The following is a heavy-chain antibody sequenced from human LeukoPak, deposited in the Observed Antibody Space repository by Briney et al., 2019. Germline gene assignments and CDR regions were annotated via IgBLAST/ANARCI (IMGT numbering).Heavy chain of an antibody. CDR2: IITNGGTT. Sequence: ASVKVTCTASGYTFTNYYMQWVRQAPGQGLEWVGVIITNGGTTTYAQKFQGRVTMTEDTSTDTAYMELSSLRSEDTVVYYCATAYSGSYYFDYWGQGTLVTVSS. V-gene: IGHV1-46*01. J-gene: IGHJ4*02. CDR1: GYTFTNYY. CDR3: ATAYSGSYYFDY. D-gene: IGHD1-26*01.